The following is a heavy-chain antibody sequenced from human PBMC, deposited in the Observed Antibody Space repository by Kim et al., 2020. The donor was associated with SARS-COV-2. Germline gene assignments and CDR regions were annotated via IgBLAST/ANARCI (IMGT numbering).Heavy chain of an antibody. CDR3: ARGGDIFWNDATAHY. J-gene: IGHJ4*02. Sequence: AQKFQGRVTMTRDTSISTAYMELSRLRSDDTAVYYCARGGDIFWNDATAHYWGQGTLVTVSS. V-gene: IGHV1-2*02. D-gene: IGHD1-1*01.